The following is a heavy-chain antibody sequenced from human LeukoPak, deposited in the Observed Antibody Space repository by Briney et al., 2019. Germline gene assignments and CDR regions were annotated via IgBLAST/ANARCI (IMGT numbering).Heavy chain of an antibody. D-gene: IGHD3-3*01. J-gene: IGHJ4*02. CDR3: ARDIVPRRKSGYPVLFGY. CDR1: GFTFSDYY. Sequence: GGSLRLSCAASGFTFSDYYMSWIRQAPGKGLEWVSYISSSGSTIYYADSVKGRFTISRDNAKNSLYLQMNSLRAEDTAVYYCARDIVPRRKSGYPVLFGYWGQGTLVTVSP. CDR2: ISSSGSTI. V-gene: IGHV3-11*01.